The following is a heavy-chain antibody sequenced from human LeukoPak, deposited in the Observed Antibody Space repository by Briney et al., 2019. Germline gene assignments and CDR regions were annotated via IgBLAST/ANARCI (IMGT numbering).Heavy chain of an antibody. V-gene: IGHV3-21*01. CDR3: ARGLWFGDFTPSFDY. CDR1: GFTFTTYS. D-gene: IGHD3-10*01. J-gene: IGHJ4*02. CDR2: ISSGSSAI. Sequence: PGGSLRLSCAASGFTFTTYSMTWVRQAPGKGLEWVSIISSGSSAIFSADALKGRFTISRDDAENLLYLDMNSLRAEDTAVYYCARGLWFGDFTPSFDYWGQGTLVTVSS.